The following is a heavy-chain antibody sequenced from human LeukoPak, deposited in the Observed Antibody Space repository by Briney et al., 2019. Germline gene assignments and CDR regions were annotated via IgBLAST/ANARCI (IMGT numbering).Heavy chain of an antibody. CDR3: VRPPGYSGYYFDY. CDR2: ISYDGSNK. D-gene: IGHD5-12*01. CDR1: GFTFSSYA. J-gene: IGHJ4*02. V-gene: IGHV3-30-3*01. Sequence: GGSLRLSCAASGFTFSSYAMHWVRQAPGEGLEWVAVISYDGSNKYYADSVKGRFTISRDNSKNTLYLQMNSLRAEDTAVYYCVRPPGYSGYYFDYWGQGTLVTVSS.